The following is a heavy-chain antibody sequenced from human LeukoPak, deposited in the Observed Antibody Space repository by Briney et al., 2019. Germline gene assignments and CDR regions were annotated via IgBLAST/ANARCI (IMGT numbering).Heavy chain of an antibody. Sequence: GGCLRLSCAASGFTFSNYGLHWVRQAPGKGLEYVSAISSNGGNTYYANSVKGRFTISRDNSKNMLYLQMGSLRAEDVAVYYCATGYDSSGYYQYWGQGTLVTVSS. D-gene: IGHD3-22*01. J-gene: IGHJ4*02. CDR2: ISSNGGNT. CDR3: ATGYDSSGYYQY. CDR1: GFTFSNYG. V-gene: IGHV3-64*01.